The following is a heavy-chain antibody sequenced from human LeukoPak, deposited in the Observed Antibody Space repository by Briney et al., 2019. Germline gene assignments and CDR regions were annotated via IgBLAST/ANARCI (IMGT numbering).Heavy chain of an antibody. V-gene: IGHV4-30-2*01. D-gene: IGHD3-10*01. J-gene: IGHJ6*02. Sequence: PSETLSLTCTVSGGSISSGGYYWSWIRQHPGKGLEWIGYIYHSGSTYYNPSLKSRVTISVDRSKNQFSLKLSSVTAADTAVYYCARGLKVVRGVGGGSTYYYYGMDVWGQGTLVTVSS. CDR1: GGSISSGGYY. CDR2: IYHSGST. CDR3: ARGLKVVRGVGGGSTYYYYGMDV.